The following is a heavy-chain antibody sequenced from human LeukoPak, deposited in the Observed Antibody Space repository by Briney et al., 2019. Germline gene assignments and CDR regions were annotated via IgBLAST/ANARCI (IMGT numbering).Heavy chain of an antibody. V-gene: IGHV1-2*02. CDR3: ARVYNDFWSLIDP. J-gene: IGHJ5*02. Sequence: ASVKVSCKASGYTFTGYYMHWVRQAPGQGLEWMGWINPNSGGTNYAQKFQGRVTMTRDTSISTAYMELSRLRSDDTAVYYCARVYNDFWSLIDPWGQGTLVTVSS. CDR2: INPNSGGT. CDR1: GYTFTGYY. D-gene: IGHD3-3*01.